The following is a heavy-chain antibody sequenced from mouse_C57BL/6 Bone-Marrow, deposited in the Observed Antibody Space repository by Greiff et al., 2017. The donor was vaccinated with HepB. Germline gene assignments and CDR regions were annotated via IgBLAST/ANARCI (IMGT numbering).Heavy chain of an antibody. Sequence: QVQLKESGPGILQSSQTLSLTCSFSGFSLSTSGMGVSWIRQPSGKGLEWLAHIYWDDDKRYNPSLKSRRTISKDTSRNQVFLKITSVDTADTATYYCARPHYYYGSTWFAYWGQGTLVTVSA. V-gene: IGHV8-12*01. CDR2: IYWDDDK. J-gene: IGHJ3*01. D-gene: IGHD1-1*01. CDR3: ARPHYYYGSTWFAY. CDR1: GFSLSTSGMG.